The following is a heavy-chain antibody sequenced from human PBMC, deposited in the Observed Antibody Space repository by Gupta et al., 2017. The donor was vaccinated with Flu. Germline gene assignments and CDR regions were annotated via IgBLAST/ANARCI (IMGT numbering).Heavy chain of an antibody. CDR2: ISHDGSTK. Sequence: QVQLVESGGGVVQPGRSLRLSCAASGFIFSGYAVHWVRQAPGKGLEWIALISHDGSTKYYADSVKGRFTISRDNSKDTVYLQMNSLRGEDTAVYYCARGNDGSGSFSYFYYYYMDVWGKGTTVTVSS. V-gene: IGHV3-30-3*01. CDR1: GFIFSGYA. J-gene: IGHJ6*03. CDR3: ARGNDGSGSFSYFYYYYMDV. D-gene: IGHD3-10*01.